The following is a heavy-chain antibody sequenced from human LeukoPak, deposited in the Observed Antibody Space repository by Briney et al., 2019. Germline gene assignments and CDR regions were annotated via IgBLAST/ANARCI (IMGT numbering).Heavy chain of an antibody. Sequence: GESLKISCKGSGYSFTSYWIGWVRQMPGKGLEWMGIIYPGDSDTRYSPSFQGQVTISADKSISTAYLQWSSLKASDTAMYYCARQPTEYYDILTGFGKGRTPSDYWGQGTLVTVSS. CDR1: GYSFTSYW. CDR3: ARQPTEYYDILTGFGKGRTPSDY. CDR2: IYPGDSDT. D-gene: IGHD3-9*01. V-gene: IGHV5-51*01. J-gene: IGHJ4*02.